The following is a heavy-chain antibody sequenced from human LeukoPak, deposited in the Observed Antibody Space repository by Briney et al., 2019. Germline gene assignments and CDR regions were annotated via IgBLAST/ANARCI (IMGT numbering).Heavy chain of an antibody. CDR2: IIPIFGTA. D-gene: IGHD3-16*02. CDR1: GGTFSSYA. Sequence: SVKVSCKASGGTFSSYAISWVRQAPGQGLEWMGGIIPIFGTANYAQKFQGRVTITADRSTSTAYMELSSLRSEDTAVYYCARRVITFGGAIVFHYFDYWGQGTLVTVSS. J-gene: IGHJ4*02. V-gene: IGHV1-69*06. CDR3: ARRVITFGGAIVFHYFDY.